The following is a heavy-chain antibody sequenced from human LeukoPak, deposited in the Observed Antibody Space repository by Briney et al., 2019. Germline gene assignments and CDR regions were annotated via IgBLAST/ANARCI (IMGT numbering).Heavy chain of an antibody. CDR3: ARESITIFGVVFD. CDR1: GFTFISYS. V-gene: IGHV3-21*01. CDR2: ISSSSSYI. D-gene: IGHD3-3*01. Sequence: SGGSLRLSCAASGFTFISYSMNLVRQAPGKGLEWVSSISSSSSYIYYADSVKGRFTISRDNAKNSLYLQMNSLRAEDTAVYYCARESITIFGVVFDWGQGTLVTVSS. J-gene: IGHJ4*02.